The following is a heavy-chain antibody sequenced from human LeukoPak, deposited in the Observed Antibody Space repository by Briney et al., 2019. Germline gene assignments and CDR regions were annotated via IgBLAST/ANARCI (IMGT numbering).Heavy chain of an antibody. V-gene: IGHV3-23*01. D-gene: IGHD3-16*01. CDR1: GFTFNDFA. J-gene: IGHJ3*01. Sequence: GGSPRLSCAASGFTFNDFAMTWVRQAPGKGLEWVSSIGDAGTYYADSVKGRFTISRDNPKNMLYLQLNSLRAGDTAMYYCAKNLGPFDVRGQGTMVTVSS. CDR2: IGDAGT. CDR3: AKNLGPFDV.